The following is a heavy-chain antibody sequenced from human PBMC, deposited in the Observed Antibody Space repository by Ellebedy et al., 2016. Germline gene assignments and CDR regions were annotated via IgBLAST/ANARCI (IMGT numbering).Heavy chain of an antibody. CDR2: ISSSSSTI. CDR1: GFTFSSYS. V-gene: IGHV3-48*01. J-gene: IGHJ6*02. CDR3: AKDHYGMDV. Sequence: GESLKISXAASGFTFSSYSMNWVHQAPGKGLEWVSYISSSSSTIYYADSVKGRFTISRDNSKNTLYLQMNSLRAEDTALYYCAKDHYGMDVWGQGTTVTVSS.